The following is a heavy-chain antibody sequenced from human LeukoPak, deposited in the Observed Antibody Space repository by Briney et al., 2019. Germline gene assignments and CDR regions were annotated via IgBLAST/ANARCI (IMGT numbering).Heavy chain of an antibody. V-gene: IGHV1-2*02. CDR3: ARDLTDCSSTSCYNQGWFDP. D-gene: IGHD2-2*02. J-gene: IGHJ5*02. CDR2: INPNSGGT. CDR1: GYTFTGYY. Sequence: VASVKVSCKASGYTFTGYYMHWVRQAPGQGLEWMGWINPNSGGTNYAQKFQGRVTMTGDTSTSTAYMELSRLRSDDTAVYYCARDLTDCSSTSCYNQGWFDPWGQGTLVTVSS.